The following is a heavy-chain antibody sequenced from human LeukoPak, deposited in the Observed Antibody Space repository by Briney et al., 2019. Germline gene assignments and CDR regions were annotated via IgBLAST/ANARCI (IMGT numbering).Heavy chain of an antibody. J-gene: IGHJ4*02. Sequence: GASVKVSCKASGYTFTSYDINWVRQATGRGLEWMGWMNPNSGNTGYAQKFQGRVTITRNTSISTAYMELGSLRSEDTAVYYCARGVDYYGSGSYLAVHYYFDYWGQGTLVTVSS. CDR3: ARGVDYYGSGSYLAVHYYFDY. D-gene: IGHD3-10*01. V-gene: IGHV1-8*03. CDR2: MNPNSGNT. CDR1: GYTFTSYD.